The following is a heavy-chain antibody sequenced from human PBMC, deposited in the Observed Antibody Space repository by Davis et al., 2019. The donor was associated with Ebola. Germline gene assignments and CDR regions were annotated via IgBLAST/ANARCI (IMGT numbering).Heavy chain of an antibody. V-gene: IGHV1-3*01. CDR1: GYTFTSYA. D-gene: IGHD4-11*01. CDR2: INAGNGNT. J-gene: IGHJ6*02. Sequence: ALVKVSCKASGYTFTSYAMHWVRQAPGQRLEWMGWINAGNGNTKYSQKFQGRVTITRDTSASTAYMELSSLRSEDTAVYYCAREGGDTVTTILYYYGMDVWGQGTTVTVSS. CDR3: AREGGDTVTTILYYYGMDV.